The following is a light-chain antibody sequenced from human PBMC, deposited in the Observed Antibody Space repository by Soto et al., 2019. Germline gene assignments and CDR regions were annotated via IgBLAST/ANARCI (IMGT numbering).Light chain of an antibody. CDR3: SSYTSSSTWL. V-gene: IGLV2-14*03. CDR1: SSDVGAYNY. J-gene: IGLJ3*02. Sequence: QSALTQPASVSGSPGQSITISCTGTSSDVGAYNYVSWYQQHPGKAPKLMIYEVSSRPSGVSNRFSGSKSANTASLTISGLQAGAEADYYCSSYTSSSTWLFGGGTKLTVL. CDR2: EVS.